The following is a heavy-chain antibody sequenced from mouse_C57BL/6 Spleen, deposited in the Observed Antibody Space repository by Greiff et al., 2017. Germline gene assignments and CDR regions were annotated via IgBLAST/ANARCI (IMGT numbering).Heavy chain of an antibody. D-gene: IGHD1-3*01. J-gene: IGHJ1*03. V-gene: IGHV14-4*01. CDR2: IDPENGDT. CDR3: TRNKGYWYFDV. CDR1: GFNIKDDY. Sequence: EVKLMESGAELVRPGASVKLSCTASGFNIKDDYMHWVKQRPEQGLEWIGWIDPENGDTEYASKFQGKATITADTSSNTAYLQLSSLTSEDTAVYYCTRNKGYWYFDVWGTGTTVTVSS.